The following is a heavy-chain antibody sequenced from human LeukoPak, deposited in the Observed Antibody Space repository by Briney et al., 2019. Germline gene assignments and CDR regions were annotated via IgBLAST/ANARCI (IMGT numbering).Heavy chain of an antibody. J-gene: IGHJ4*02. Sequence: GASVKVSCKASGGTFSSYAISWVRQAPGQGLEWMGGIIPIFGTANYAQKFQGRVTITADESTSTAYMELSSLRSEDTAVYYCARAGSANYDILTGYFDYWGQGTLVTVSS. CDR1: GGTFSSYA. D-gene: IGHD3-9*01. CDR3: ARAGSANYDILTGYFDY. V-gene: IGHV1-69*13. CDR2: IIPIFGTA.